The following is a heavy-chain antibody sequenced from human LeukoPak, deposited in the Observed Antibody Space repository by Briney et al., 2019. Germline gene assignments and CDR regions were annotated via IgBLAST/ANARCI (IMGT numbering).Heavy chain of an antibody. Sequence: SETLSLTCTVSGGSISNYYWSWIRQPPGKGLEWIGYIYYSGSTNYNPSLKSRVTISVDTSKNQFSLKLSSVTAADTAVYYCARGFGSYYYYYYGMDVWGQGTTVTVSS. CDR3: ARGFGSYYYYYYGMDV. CDR2: IYYSGST. CDR1: GGSISNYY. V-gene: IGHV4-59*01. J-gene: IGHJ6*02. D-gene: IGHD3-10*01.